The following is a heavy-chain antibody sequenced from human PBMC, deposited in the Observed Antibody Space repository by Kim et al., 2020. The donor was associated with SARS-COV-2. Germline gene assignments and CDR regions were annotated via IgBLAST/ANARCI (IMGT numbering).Heavy chain of an antibody. D-gene: IGHD3-9*01. CDR2: IYYSGST. CDR1: GGSISSSSYY. V-gene: IGHV4-39*07. J-gene: IGHJ4*02. Sequence: SETLSLTCTVSGGSISSSSYYWGWIRQPPGKGLEWIGSIYYSGSTYYNPSLKSRVTISVDTSKNQFSLKLSSVTAADTAVYYCARDAVPFYWLTPFDYWGQGTLVTVSS. CDR3: ARDAVPFYWLTPFDY.